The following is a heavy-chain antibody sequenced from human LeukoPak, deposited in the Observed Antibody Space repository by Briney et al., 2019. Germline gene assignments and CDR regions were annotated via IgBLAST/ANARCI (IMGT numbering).Heavy chain of an antibody. Sequence: PSETLSLTCTVSGGSISIYYWNWIRQPPGKGLEWIGYIYYSGSTNYNPSLKSRVTISVDTSKNQFSLKLSSVTAADTAVYYCARVGGTNYYYYGMDVWGQGTTVTVSS. CDR3: ARVGGTNYYYYGMDV. V-gene: IGHV4-59*01. D-gene: IGHD1-26*01. CDR2: IYYSGST. CDR1: GGSISIYY. J-gene: IGHJ6*02.